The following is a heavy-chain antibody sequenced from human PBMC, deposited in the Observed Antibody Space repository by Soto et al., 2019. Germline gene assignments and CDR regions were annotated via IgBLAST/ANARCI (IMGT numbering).Heavy chain of an antibody. CDR2: INHTGGT. CDR1: GGSVNGYY. V-gene: IGHV4-34*01. Sequence: SETLSLTCAVYGGSVNGYYWNWIRQPPGKGLEWIGEINHTGGTHYNPSLKSRVTMSVDTSKNQFSLRLTSVTAADTAVYYCAAPLSSGSYFDYWGQGTLVTVSS. J-gene: IGHJ4*02. D-gene: IGHD1-26*01. CDR3: AAPLSSGSYFDY.